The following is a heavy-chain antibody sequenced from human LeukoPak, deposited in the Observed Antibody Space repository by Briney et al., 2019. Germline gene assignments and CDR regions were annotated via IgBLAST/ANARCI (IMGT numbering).Heavy chain of an antibody. D-gene: IGHD2-15*01. Sequence: LRLSCAASGFTFSDYYMSWIRQPPGEGLEWIGEINHSGRTNYNPSLKSRVTISVDTSTNQFSLRLSSVTAADTAVYYCARGRDCGGASGGSCYSWYFDLWGRGTLVTVSS. V-gene: IGHV4-34*01. CDR1: GFTFSDYY. CDR2: INHSGRT. CDR3: ARGRDCGGASGGSCYSWYFDL. J-gene: IGHJ2*01.